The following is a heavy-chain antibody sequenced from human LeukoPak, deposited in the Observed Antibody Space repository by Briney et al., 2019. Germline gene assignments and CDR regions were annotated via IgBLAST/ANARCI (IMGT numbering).Heavy chain of an antibody. Sequence: KTSETLSLTCAVYGGSFSGYYWSWIRQPPGKGLEWIGEINHSGSTNYNPSLKSRVTISVDTSKNQFSLKLSSVTAADTAVYYCARLAKRYFDLWGRGTLVTVSS. CDR3: ARLAKRYFDL. V-gene: IGHV4-34*01. D-gene: IGHD1-26*01. CDR1: GGSFSGYY. J-gene: IGHJ2*01. CDR2: INHSGST.